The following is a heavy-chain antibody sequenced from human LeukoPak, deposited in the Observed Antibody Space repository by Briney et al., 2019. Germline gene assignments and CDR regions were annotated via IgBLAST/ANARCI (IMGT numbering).Heavy chain of an antibody. Sequence: GGSLRLSCTASGFTFGDYAMSWFRQAPGKGLEWVGFIRSKAYGGTTEYAASVKGRFTISRDDSKSIAYLQMNSLKTEDTAVYYCAGTLYSGYGLGSLGAFDIWGQGTMVTVSS. CDR2: IRSKAYGGTT. V-gene: IGHV3-49*03. J-gene: IGHJ3*02. CDR3: AGTLYSGYGLGSLGAFDI. CDR1: GFTFGDYA. D-gene: IGHD5-12*01.